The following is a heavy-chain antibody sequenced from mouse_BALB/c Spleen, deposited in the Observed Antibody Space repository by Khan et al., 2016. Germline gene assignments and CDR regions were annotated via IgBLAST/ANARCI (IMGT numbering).Heavy chain of an antibody. J-gene: IGHJ2*01. V-gene: IGHV1-76*01. Sequence: QVRLQQSGAELARPGASVKLSCKASGYTFTDYYINWVKQRTGQGLEWIGEIYPGSDNTYYNERFKGKSTLTADKSSRTAYMQLSSLTSEDSSVYCCARGGGNSDYWGQGTTLTVSS. D-gene: IGHD2-1*01. CDR1: GYTFTDYY. CDR2: IYPGSDNT. CDR3: ARGGGNSDY.